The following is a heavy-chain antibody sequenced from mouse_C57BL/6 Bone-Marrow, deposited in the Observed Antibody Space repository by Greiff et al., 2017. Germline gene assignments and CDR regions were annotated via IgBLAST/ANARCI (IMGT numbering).Heavy chain of an antibody. Sequence: EVQGVESGGGLVKPGGSLKLSCAASGFTFSSYAMSWVRQTPEKRLEWVATISDGGSYTYYPDNVKGRFTISRDNAKNNLYLQMSHLKYEDTAMYYCAREAYGCGDFGLWGQGTTLPVSS. CDR3: AREAYGCGDFGL. J-gene: IGHJ2*01. CDR2: ISDGGSYT. V-gene: IGHV5-4*01. CDR1: GFTFSSYA. D-gene: IGHD2-10*02.